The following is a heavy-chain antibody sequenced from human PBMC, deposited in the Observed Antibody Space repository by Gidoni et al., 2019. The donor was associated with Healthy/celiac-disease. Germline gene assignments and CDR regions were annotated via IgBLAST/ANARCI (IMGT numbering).Heavy chain of an antibody. CDR2: ISYDGSNK. J-gene: IGHJ4*02. CDR1: GFTFSSYA. D-gene: IGHD3-10*01. CDR3: ARDAVLLWFGELSY. V-gene: IGHV3-30-3*01. Sequence: QVQLVESGGGVVQPGRSLRLSCAASGFTFSSYAMHWVRQAPGKGLEWFAFISYDGSNKYYADSVKGRFTISRDNSKNTLYLQMNSLRAEDTAVYYCARDAVLLWFGELSYWGQGTLVTVSS.